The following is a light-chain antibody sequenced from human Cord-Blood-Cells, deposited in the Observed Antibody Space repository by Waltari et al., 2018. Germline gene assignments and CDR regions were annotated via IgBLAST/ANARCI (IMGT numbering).Light chain of an antibody. CDR2: GAS. Sequence: VLTQSPGTLSLSPGERATLSCRASQSVSSTYLAWYQQKPGQAPRLLIYGASSRATGIPDRFSGSGSGTDFTLTISRLEPEDFAVYYCQQYGSSPGTFGQGTKVEIK. CDR3: QQYGSSPGT. CDR1: QSVSSTY. V-gene: IGKV3-20*01. J-gene: IGKJ1*01.